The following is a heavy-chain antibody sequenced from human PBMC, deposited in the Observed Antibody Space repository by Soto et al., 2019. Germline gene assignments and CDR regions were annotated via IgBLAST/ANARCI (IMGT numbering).Heavy chain of an antibody. CDR1: GGSISSYY. CDR3: AGGWGAAYRGWFAP. D-gene: IGHD1-26*01. CDR2: IYYSGST. J-gene: IGHJ5*02. V-gene: IGHV4-59*01. Sequence: SETLSLTCTVSGGSISSYYWSWIRQPPGKGLEWIGYIYYSGSTNYNPSLKSRVTISVDTSKNQFSLKLSSVTAADTAVYYCAGGWGAAYRGWFAPGGRGSRVTVSA.